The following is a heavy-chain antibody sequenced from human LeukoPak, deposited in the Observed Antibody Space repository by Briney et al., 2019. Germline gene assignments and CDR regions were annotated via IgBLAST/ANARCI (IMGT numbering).Heavy chain of an antibody. J-gene: IGHJ5*02. Sequence: ASVKVSCKASGYTFTGYYMHWVRQAPGQGLEWMGWINPNSGGTNYAQKFQGRVTMTRDTPISTAYMELSRLRSDDTAVYYCARDGDIVVVPAGNWFDPWGQGTLVTVSS. V-gene: IGHV1-2*02. D-gene: IGHD2-2*01. CDR1: GYTFTGYY. CDR3: ARDGDIVVVPAGNWFDP. CDR2: INPNSGGT.